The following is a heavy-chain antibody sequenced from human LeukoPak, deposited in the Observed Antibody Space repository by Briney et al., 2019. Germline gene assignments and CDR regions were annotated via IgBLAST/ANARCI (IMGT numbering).Heavy chain of an antibody. CDR2: ISTSGDST. J-gene: IGHJ4*02. V-gene: IGHV3-23*01. CDR3: AKRRQSGIGSLYYFDS. CDR1: GFTFNNYA. D-gene: IGHD1-14*01. Sequence: GGSRRLSCAASGFTFNNYAMSWVRQAPGMRLEWVSAISTSGDSTYYTDSVKGRFTISRDNSKNTLYLQMNSLAAEDTAIYFCAKRRQSGIGSLYYFDSWGQGTLVTVSS.